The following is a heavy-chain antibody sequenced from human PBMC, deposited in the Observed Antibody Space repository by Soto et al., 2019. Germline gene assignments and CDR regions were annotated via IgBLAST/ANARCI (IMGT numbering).Heavy chain of an antibody. J-gene: IGHJ4*02. V-gene: IGHV3-48*01. CDR2: ITSSSRTI. D-gene: IGHD3-10*01. Sequence: EVQLVESGGGLVQPGGSLRLSCAAAGFTFSSYSMNWVRQAPGKGLEWVSYITSSSRTIYYADSVKGRFTISRDNAKNSLYLQMNSLRAEDTAVYSCARPYYYGSGSFDYWGQGTLVTVSS. CDR1: GFTFSSYS. CDR3: ARPYYYGSGSFDY.